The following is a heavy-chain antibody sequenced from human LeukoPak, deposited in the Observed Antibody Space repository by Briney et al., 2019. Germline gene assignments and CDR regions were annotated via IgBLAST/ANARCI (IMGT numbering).Heavy chain of an antibody. CDR2: ISSSSSYI. J-gene: IGHJ5*02. CDR3: AREKGVAATLSWFDP. D-gene: IGHD2-15*01. CDR1: GFTFSSYS. V-gene: IGHV3-21*01. Sequence: GGSLRLSCAASGFTFSSYSMNWVPQAPGKGLEGVSSISSSSSYIYYADSVKGRFTISRDNAKNSLYLQMNSLRAEDTAVYYCAREKGVAATLSWFDPWGQGTLVTVSS.